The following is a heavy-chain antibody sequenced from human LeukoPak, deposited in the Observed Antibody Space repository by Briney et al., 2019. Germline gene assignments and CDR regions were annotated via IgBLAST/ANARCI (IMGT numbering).Heavy chain of an antibody. CDR1: GYTFTSYG. CDR2: ISAYNGNT. Sequence: ASVKVSCKASGYTFTSYGISWVRQAPGQGLEWMGWISAYNGNTDYAQKFQGRVTMTTDTSTNTAYMDLRSLRSDDTAVYYCARDRAIAAADTDYWGQGTLVTVSS. CDR3: ARDRAIAAADTDY. J-gene: IGHJ4*02. V-gene: IGHV1-18*01. D-gene: IGHD6-13*01.